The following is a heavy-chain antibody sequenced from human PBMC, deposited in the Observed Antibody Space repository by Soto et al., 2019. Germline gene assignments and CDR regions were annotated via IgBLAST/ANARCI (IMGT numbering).Heavy chain of an antibody. D-gene: IGHD3-10*01. V-gene: IGHV5-51*01. CDR1: GYSFTSYW. J-gene: IGHJ6*02. CDR3: ARDGITMVRGVITYYYGMDV. CDR2: IYPGDSDT. Sequence: HGESLKISCKGSGYSFTSYWIGWVRQMPGKGLEWMGIIYPGDSDTRYSPSFQGQVTISADKSISTAYLQWSSLKASDTAMYYCARDGITMVRGVITYYYGMDVWGQGTTVTVSS.